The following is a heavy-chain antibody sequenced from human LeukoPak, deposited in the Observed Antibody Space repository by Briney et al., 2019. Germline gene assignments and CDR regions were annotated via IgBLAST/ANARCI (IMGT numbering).Heavy chain of an antibody. CDR2: TSGSGGST. Sequence: GGSLRLSCAASGFTFSSYTMSWVRQAPGKGLEWVSATSGSGGSTYYADSVKGRSTISRDNSKSTLYLQMNSLRAEDTAVYYCAKDHLYCSGGSCYGDYWGQGTLVTVSS. CDR1: GFTFSSYT. D-gene: IGHD2-15*01. CDR3: AKDHLYCSGGSCYGDY. V-gene: IGHV3-23*01. J-gene: IGHJ4*02.